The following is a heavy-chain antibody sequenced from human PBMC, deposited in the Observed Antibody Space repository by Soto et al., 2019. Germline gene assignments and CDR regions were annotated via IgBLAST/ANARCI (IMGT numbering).Heavy chain of an antibody. CDR3: ARSGRALLVY. J-gene: IGHJ4*02. V-gene: IGHV4-30-4*01. Sequence: QVQLQESGPGLVKASQTLSLTCTVSGASISGSDHYWSWIRQPPGKGLEWIGHLSYTGNSYNPYYPPSLQTRPTMTLDTSKNQFTRNMTSVTAADTAVYFCARSGRALLVYWGQGALVSVSS. CDR2: LSYTGNSYNP. CDR1: GASISGSDHY. D-gene: IGHD3-3*01.